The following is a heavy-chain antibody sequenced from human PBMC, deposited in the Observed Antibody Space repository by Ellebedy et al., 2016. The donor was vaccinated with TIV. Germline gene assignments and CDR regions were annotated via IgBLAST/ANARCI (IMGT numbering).Heavy chain of an antibody. V-gene: IGHV1-18*01. CDR3: ARDGSNYDYYYYYGMDV. D-gene: IGHD4-11*01. Sequence: ASVKVSCKASGYGFTSYAINWVRQAPGQGLEWMGWISAYNGNTNYAQKFQGRVTMTTDTSTSTAYMELRSLRSDDTAVYYCARDGSNYDYYYYYGMDVWGQGTTVTVSS. J-gene: IGHJ6*02. CDR1: GYGFTSYA. CDR2: ISAYNGNT.